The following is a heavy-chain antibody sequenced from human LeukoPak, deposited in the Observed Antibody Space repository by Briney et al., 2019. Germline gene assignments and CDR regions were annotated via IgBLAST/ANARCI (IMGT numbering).Heavy chain of an antibody. CDR1: GYTFTSYD. V-gene: IGHV1-8*01. CDR2: MNTNSGNT. Sequence: ASVKVSCKASGYTFTSYDINWVRQATGQGLEWMGWMNTNSGNTGYAQKFQGRVTMTRNTSISTAYMELSSLRSEDTAVYYCARLVVANRFVEYYYYGMDVWGQGTTVTVSS. D-gene: IGHD2/OR15-2a*01. CDR3: ARLVVANRFVEYYYYGMDV. J-gene: IGHJ6*02.